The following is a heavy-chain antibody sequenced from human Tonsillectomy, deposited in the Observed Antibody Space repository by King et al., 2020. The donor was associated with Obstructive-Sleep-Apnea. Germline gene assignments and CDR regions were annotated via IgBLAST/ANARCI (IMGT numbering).Heavy chain of an antibody. D-gene: IGHD2-21*01. CDR2: IRYDGRNK. J-gene: IGHJ6*02. CDR1: GFSFSDYG. CDR3: AKVYCGNSFCRNKGDYGMDV. V-gene: IGHV3-30*02. Sequence: VQLVESGGGVVQPGRSLRLSCAASGFSFSDYGMHWVRQAPGKGLEWVAFIRYDGRNKYYADSVQGRFTISRDNSKNTLFLQMNGLRAEDTAVYYCAKVYCGNSFCRNKGDYGMDVWGQGTPVTVSS.